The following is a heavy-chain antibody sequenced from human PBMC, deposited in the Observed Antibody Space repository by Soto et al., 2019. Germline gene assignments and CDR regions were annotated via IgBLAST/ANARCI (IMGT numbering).Heavy chain of an antibody. CDR3: ARPLHLGELSPLDD. CDR1: GRSISSSSYY. D-gene: IGHD3-16*02. CDR2: IHYSGST. V-gene: IGHV4-39*01. Sequence: QMQLQESGPGLVKPSETLSLTCTVSGRSISSSSYYGGWIRQSPGKGMEWIGSIHYSGSTYDNPSLNNRVTISVDTSKNQFSLKMSSVTAADTAVYYCARPLHLGELSPLDDWGQGTLVTVSS. J-gene: IGHJ4*02.